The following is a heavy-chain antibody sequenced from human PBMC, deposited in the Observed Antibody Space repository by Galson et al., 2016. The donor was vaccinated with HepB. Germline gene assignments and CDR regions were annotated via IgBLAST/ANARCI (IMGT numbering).Heavy chain of an antibody. D-gene: IGHD3-10*01. Sequence: SLRLSCAASGFTFSTYAMHWVRQSPGKGLEWVAVIAYDGTNDYYADSLKGRFIISRDNSKNTIYLQMNSLRVEDTAVYYCATAGGSYWNFFDYWGQGTLVTVSS. CDR3: ATAGGSYWNFFDY. V-gene: IGHV3-30-3*01. CDR1: GFTFSTYA. CDR2: IAYDGTND. J-gene: IGHJ4*02.